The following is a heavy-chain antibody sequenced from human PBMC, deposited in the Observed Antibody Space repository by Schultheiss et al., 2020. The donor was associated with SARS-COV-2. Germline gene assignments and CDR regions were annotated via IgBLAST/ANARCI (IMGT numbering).Heavy chain of an antibody. CDR2: ISGSGGST. CDR3: AKSHAGDPTMIVVVTPYYFDY. V-gene: IGHV3-23*01. Sequence: GGSLRLSCAASGFTFSSYAMSWVRQAPGKGLEWVSAISGSGGSTYYADSVKGRFTISRNNSKNTLYLQMNSLRAEDTAVYYCAKSHAGDPTMIVVVTPYYFDYWGQGTLVTVSS. CDR1: GFTFSSYA. J-gene: IGHJ4*02. D-gene: IGHD3-22*01.